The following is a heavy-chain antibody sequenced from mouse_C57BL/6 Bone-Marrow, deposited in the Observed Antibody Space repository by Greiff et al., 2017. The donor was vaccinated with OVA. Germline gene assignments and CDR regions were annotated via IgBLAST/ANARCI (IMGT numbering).Heavy chain of an antibody. CDR1: GYTFTSYW. D-gene: IGHD1-1*01. J-gene: IGHJ2*01. Sequence: VQLQQPGTELVKPGASVKLSCKASGYTFTSYWMHWVKQRPGQGLEWIGNINPSNGGTNYNEKFKSKATLTVDKSSSTAYMQLRSLTSEDSAVYYCARGDYGSSYDFDYWGQGTTLTVSS. V-gene: IGHV1-53*01. CDR3: ARGDYGSSYDFDY. CDR2: INPSNGGT.